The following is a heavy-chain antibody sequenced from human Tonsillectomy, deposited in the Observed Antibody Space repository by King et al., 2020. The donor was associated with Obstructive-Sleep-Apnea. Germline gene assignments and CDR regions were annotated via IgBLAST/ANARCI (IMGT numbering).Heavy chain of an antibody. CDR1: GFTFSSYG. V-gene: IGHV3-30*18. CDR3: AKDQARDYGSGSWSDY. Sequence: VQLVESGGGVVQPGRSLRLSCAASGFTFSSYGMHWVRQAPGKGLEWVAVISYDGSNKYYADFVKGRFTITRDNSKNTLYLQMNSLRAEDTAVYYCAKDQARDYGSGSWSDYWGQGTLVTVSS. D-gene: IGHD3-10*01. CDR2: ISYDGSNK. J-gene: IGHJ4*02.